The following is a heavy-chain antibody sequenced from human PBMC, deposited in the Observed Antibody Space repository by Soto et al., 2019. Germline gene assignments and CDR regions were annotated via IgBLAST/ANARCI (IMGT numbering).Heavy chain of an antibody. CDR1: GGHRSGYY. D-gene: IGHD3-22*01. CDR2: VYYTGST. CDR3: AGTIFSSSGPNRGQFDY. Sequence: QVHLQESGPGLVKPSETLSLNCSVSGGHRSGYYWSWIRQPPGMGLEWIGSVYYTGSTKYNPSLKSRVTISMDRPKNQFSLKLDSVTAADTAMYFCAGTIFSSSGPNRGQFDYWGQGAQVAVSS. J-gene: IGHJ4*02. V-gene: IGHV4-59*08.